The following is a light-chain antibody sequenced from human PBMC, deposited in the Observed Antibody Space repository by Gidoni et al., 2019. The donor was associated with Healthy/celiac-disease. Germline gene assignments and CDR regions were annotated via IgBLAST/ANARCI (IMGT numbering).Light chain of an antibody. V-gene: IGKV4-1*01. CDR1: QSVLYSSNNKNY. Sequence: DIVMTQSTDSLAVSLGERATINCKSSQSVLYSSNNKNYLAWYQQKPGQPPKLLIYWASTRESGVPDRFSGSGYGTDFTLTISSLQAEDVAVYYCQQYYSTPPWTFGQGTKVEIK. CDR3: QQYYSTPPWT. J-gene: IGKJ1*01. CDR2: WAS.